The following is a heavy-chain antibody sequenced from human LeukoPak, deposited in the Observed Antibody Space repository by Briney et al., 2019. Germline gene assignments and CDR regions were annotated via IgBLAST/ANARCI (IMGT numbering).Heavy chain of an antibody. D-gene: IGHD5-18*01. CDR3: AVRGGYSYANCFDP. Sequence: SETLSLTCTVSGGSLSSYYWGWIRQPPGKGGEWIGRIHYSGSTKYNPSLKSPVTISVDTSKNQFSLKLSSVTAADTAVYYCAVRGGYSYANCFDPWGQGTLVTVSS. V-gene: IGHV4-59*05. CDR2: IHYSGST. J-gene: IGHJ5*02. CDR1: GGSLSSYY.